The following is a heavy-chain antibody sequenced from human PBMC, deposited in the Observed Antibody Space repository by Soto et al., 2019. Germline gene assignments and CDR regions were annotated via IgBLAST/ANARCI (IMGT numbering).Heavy chain of an antibody. Sequence: QVQLVESGGGVVQPGRSLRLSCAASGFTFSSYAMHWVRQAPGKGLEWVAVISYDGSNKYYADSVKGRFTISRDNSKNTLCLQMISLRAEDTAVYYCARDGEYSSGWYIFRPAWDWYFGLWGRGTLVAVSS. V-gene: IGHV3-30-3*01. CDR2: ISYDGSNK. D-gene: IGHD6-19*01. J-gene: IGHJ2*01. CDR1: GFTFSSYA. CDR3: ARDGEYSSGWYIFRPAWDWYFGL.